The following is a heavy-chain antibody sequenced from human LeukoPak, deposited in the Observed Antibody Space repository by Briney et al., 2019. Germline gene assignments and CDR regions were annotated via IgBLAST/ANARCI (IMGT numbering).Heavy chain of an antibody. J-gene: IGHJ4*02. CDR3: TSGYYDFWSGYRLDY. V-gene: IGHV3-49*04. Sequence: GGSLRLSCTASGFTFGDYAMSWVRQAPGKGLEWVGFIRSKAYGGTTEYAASVKGRFTISRDDSKSIAYLQMNSLKTEDTAVYYCTSGYYDFWSGYRLDYWGRGTLVTVSS. CDR1: GFTFGDYA. CDR2: IRSKAYGGTT. D-gene: IGHD3-3*01.